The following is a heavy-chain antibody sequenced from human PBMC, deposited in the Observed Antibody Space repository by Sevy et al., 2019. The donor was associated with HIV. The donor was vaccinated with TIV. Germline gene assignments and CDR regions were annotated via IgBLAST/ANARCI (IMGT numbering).Heavy chain of an antibody. Sequence: GGSLRLSCAASGFTFSSYDMHWVRQATGKGLEWVSAIGTAGDTYYPGSVKGRFTISRENAKNSLYLQMNSLRAGDTAVYYCARAVRGDFYYCYYGMDVWGQGTTVTVSS. V-gene: IGHV3-13*01. J-gene: IGHJ6*02. CDR3: ARAVRGDFYYCYYGMDV. D-gene: IGHD3-10*01. CDR2: IGTAGDT. CDR1: GFTFSSYD.